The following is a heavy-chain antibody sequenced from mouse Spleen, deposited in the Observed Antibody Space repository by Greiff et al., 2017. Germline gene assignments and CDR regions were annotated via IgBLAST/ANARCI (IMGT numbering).Heavy chain of an antibody. J-gene: IGHJ4*01. V-gene: IGHV5-17*01. CDR1: GFTFSDYG. CDR2: ISSGSSTI. Sequence: EVQRVESGGGLVKPGGSLKLSCAASGFTFSDYGMHWVRQAPEKGLEWVAYISSGSSTIYYADTVKGRFTISRDNAKNTLFLQMTSLRSEDTAMYYCARKGNYYGSSYVGAMDYWGQGTSVTVSS. D-gene: IGHD1-1*01. CDR3: ARKGNYYGSSYVGAMDY.